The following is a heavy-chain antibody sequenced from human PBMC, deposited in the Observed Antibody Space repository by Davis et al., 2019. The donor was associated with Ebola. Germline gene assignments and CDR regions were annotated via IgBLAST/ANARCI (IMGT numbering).Heavy chain of an antibody. CDR2: IIP. CDR1: GGTFSSYA. V-gene: IGHV1-69*13. Sequence: SVKVSCKASGGTFSSYAISWVRQAPGQGLEWMGGIIPQKFQGRVTITADESTSTAYMELSSLRSEDTAVYYCARDKHLMEPFDYWGQGTLVTVSS. D-gene: IGHD1-26*01. J-gene: IGHJ4*02. CDR3: ARDKHLMEPFDY.